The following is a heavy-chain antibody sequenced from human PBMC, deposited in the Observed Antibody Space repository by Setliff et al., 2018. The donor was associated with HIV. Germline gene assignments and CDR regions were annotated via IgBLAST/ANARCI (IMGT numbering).Heavy chain of an antibody. D-gene: IGHD3-10*01. CDR3: AREGSPIYYFDY. V-gene: IGHV1-2*02. CDR1: GYTFTGYY. Sequence: ASVKVSCKASGYTFTGYYMHWVRQAPGQGLEWMGWINVNSGGTEYAQKFQGRVTMTRDTSISTAYMEVSSLRSDDTAVYYCAREGSPIYYFDYWSQGTLVTVSS. CDR2: INVNSGGT. J-gene: IGHJ4*02.